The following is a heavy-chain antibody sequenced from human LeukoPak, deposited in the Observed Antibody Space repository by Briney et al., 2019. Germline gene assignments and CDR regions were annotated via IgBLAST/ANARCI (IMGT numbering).Heavy chain of an antibody. J-gene: IGHJ4*02. Sequence: GASVKVSCKASGYTFTGYYMHWVRQAPGQGLEWMGRINPNSGGTNYAQKFQGRVTMTRDTPISTAYMELSRLRSDDTAVYYCARERDGYNLDAFDYWGQGTLVTVSS. V-gene: IGHV1-2*06. CDR3: ARERDGYNLDAFDY. CDR1: GYTFTGYY. D-gene: IGHD5-24*01. CDR2: INPNSGGT.